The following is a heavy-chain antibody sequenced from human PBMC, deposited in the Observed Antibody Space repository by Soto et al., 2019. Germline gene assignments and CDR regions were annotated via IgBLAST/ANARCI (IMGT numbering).Heavy chain of an antibody. J-gene: IGHJ4*02. V-gene: IGHV3-72*01. CDR1: GFIFSDHY. D-gene: IGHD1-26*01. Sequence: VQLVESGGGLVQPGGSLRLSCAASGFIFSDHYMDWVRQAPGKGLEWVGRIKNKANSYTTEYAASVKGRFTISRDDSKNSLYLQLTRLKTADTAVYYCTRISLVGATGGRYFDYWGQGTLLTVSS. CDR2: IKNKANSYTT. CDR3: TRISLVGATGGRYFDY.